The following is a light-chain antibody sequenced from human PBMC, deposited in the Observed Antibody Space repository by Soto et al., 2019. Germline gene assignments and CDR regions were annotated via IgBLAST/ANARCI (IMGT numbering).Light chain of an antibody. CDR3: CSYAGRFTYV. Sequence: QSALTQPPSVSGSPGQSVSISCTGTSSDVGGYNYVSWYQQHPGKAPKVMIYDVSKRPSGVPDRFSGSKSGNTASLTISGLQSEDDADYYCCSYAGRFTYVFGTGTKV. CDR1: SSDVGGYNY. J-gene: IGLJ1*01. CDR2: DVS. V-gene: IGLV2-11*01.